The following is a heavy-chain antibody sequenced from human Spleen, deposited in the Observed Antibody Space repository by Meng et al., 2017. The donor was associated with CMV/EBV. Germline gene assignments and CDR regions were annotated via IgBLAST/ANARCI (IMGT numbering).Heavy chain of an antibody. D-gene: IGHD3-3*01. J-gene: IGHJ5*01. CDR2: ISSTSTYI. CDR3: ARGSLVTSYDFWSGKNWFDS. CDR1: GFTFSSYT. V-gene: IGHV3-21*01. Sequence: GGSLRLSCAPSGFTFSSYTMNWVRQAPGKGLEWVSSISSTSTYIFYADSMKGRFTISRDNAQNSLSLQMSSLRAEDTAVYYCARGSLVTSYDFWSGKNWFDSWGQGTLVTVSS.